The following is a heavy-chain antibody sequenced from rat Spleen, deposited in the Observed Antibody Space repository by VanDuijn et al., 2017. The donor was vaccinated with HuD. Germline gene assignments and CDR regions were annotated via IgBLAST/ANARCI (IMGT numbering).Heavy chain of an antibody. CDR1: GYSIFSSYT. V-gene: IGHV3-3*01. D-gene: IGHD1-10*01. CDR3: GRDNNYKAY. CDR2: IDSAGST. J-gene: IGHJ2*01. Sequence: EVPLQESGPGLVKPSQSLSLTCSVTGYSIFSSYTWNWIRKFPGNKLEWMGYIDSAGSTNYNPSLKSRISITRDTSKNQFFLQVNSVTTEDTATYYCGRDNNYKAYWGQGVMVTVSS.